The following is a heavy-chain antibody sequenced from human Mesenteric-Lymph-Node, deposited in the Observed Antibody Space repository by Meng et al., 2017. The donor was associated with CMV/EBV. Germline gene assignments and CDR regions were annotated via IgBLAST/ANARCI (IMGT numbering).Heavy chain of an antibody. V-gene: IGHV1-18*01. D-gene: IGHD1-26*01. CDR3: ARDGALGYFQH. J-gene: IGHJ1*01. CDR2: ISGYNGNT. Sequence: SCRASGYTFPSYGICWVRQAPGQGLEWMGWISGYNGNTRYAQKFQDRVTMTTDTSTTTAYMELRSLRSDATAVYYCARDGALGYFQHWGQGTLVTVSS. CDR1: GYTFPSYG.